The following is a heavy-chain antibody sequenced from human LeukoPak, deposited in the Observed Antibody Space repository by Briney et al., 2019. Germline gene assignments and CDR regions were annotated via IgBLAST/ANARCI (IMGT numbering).Heavy chain of an antibody. J-gene: IGHJ4*02. Sequence: GSLRLSCAASGFTLRNNVMHWIRQPPGKGLEWIGEINHNGSTNYNPSLKSRVTISVDTSKNQFSLKLSSVTAADTAVYYCARGGYAGSGYPNWGQGTLVTVSS. V-gene: IGHV4-34*01. CDR2: INHNGST. CDR1: GFTLRNNV. CDR3: ARGGYAGSGYPN. D-gene: IGHD3-22*01.